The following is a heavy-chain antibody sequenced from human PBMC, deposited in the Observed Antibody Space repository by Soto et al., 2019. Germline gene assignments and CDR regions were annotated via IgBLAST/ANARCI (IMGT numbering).Heavy chain of an antibody. Sequence: ASVKVSCKASGGTFSSYAISWVRQAPGQGLEWMGGIIPIFGTANYAQKFQGRVTITADESTSTAYMELSSLRSEDTAVYYCARWGSTVTDYYYYYGMDVWGQGTTVTVSS. D-gene: IGHD4-4*01. CDR2: IIPIFGTA. CDR1: GGTFSSYA. CDR3: ARWGSTVTDYYYYYGMDV. J-gene: IGHJ6*02. V-gene: IGHV1-69*13.